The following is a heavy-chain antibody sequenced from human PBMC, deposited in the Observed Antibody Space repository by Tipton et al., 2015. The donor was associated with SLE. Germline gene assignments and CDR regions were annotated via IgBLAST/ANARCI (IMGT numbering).Heavy chain of an antibody. CDR2: IFHTGSA. Sequence: TLSLTCVVSGASISTEGYSWSWIRQPPGKGLEWIGYIFHTGSAYYNPSLRSRVTISVDTSKNQLSLKLSAVTAADTAVYYCARDYYGSGFDAFDIWGQGTMVTVSS. V-gene: IGHV4-30-2*01. J-gene: IGHJ3*02. CDR1: GASISTEGYS. CDR3: ARDYYGSGFDAFDI. D-gene: IGHD3-10*01.